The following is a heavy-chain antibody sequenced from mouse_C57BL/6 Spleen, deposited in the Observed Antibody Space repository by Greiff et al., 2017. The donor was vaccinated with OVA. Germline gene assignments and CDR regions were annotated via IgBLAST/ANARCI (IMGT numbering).Heavy chain of an antibody. CDR2: IYPGDGDT. Sequence: QVQLKESGPELVKPGASVKISCKASGYAFSSSWMNWVKQRPGKGLEWIGRIYPGDGDTNYNGKFKGKATLTADKSSSTAYMQLSSLTSEDSAVYFCARYYYGSSYYFHWYFDVWGTGTTVTVSS. CDR3: ARYYYGSSYYFHWYFDV. D-gene: IGHD1-1*01. CDR1: GYAFSSSW. V-gene: IGHV1-82*01. J-gene: IGHJ1*03.